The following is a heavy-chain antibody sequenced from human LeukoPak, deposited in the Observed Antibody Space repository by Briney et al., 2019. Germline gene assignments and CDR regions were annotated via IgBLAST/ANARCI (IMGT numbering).Heavy chain of an antibody. Sequence: PGGSPRLSCAASGFTFSSYGMHWVRQAPGKGLEWVAVIWYDGSNKYYADSVKGRFTISRDNSKNTLYLQMNSLRAEDTAVYYCARVSTSQLLSRPDYWGQGTLVTVSS. D-gene: IGHD2-2*01. J-gene: IGHJ4*02. CDR3: ARVSTSQLLSRPDY. V-gene: IGHV3-33*01. CDR1: GFTFSSYG. CDR2: IWYDGSNK.